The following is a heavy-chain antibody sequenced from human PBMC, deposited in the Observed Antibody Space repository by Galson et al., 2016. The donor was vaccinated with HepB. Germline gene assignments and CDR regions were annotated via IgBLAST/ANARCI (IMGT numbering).Heavy chain of an antibody. CDR3: ARDDILSGYAYLDY. V-gene: IGHV3-21*01. J-gene: IGHJ4*02. CDR2: ISNTANHI. CDR1: GFALSTYA. Sequence: SLRLSCAASGFALSTYAMHWVRQAPGKGLEWVASISNTANHIYYGDSVKGRVTISRDNAKNSLFLQIYSLSADDTAVYYCARDDILSGYAYLDYWGQGTLVTVSS. D-gene: IGHD3-9*01.